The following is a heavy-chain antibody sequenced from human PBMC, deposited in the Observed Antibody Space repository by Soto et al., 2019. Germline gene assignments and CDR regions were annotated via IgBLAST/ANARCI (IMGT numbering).Heavy chain of an antibody. CDR2: ISSSSSTI. CDR3: ARTRRPNFDWLLRTFDP. CDR1: GFTFSRHS. V-gene: IGHV3-48*02. J-gene: IGHJ5*02. D-gene: IGHD3-9*01. Sequence: GGSLRLSCAASGFTFSRHSMNWVRQAPGKGLEWVSYISSSSSTIYYADSVKGRFTISRDNAKNSLYLQMNSLRDEDTAVYYCARTRRPNFDWLLRTFDPWGQGTLVTVSS.